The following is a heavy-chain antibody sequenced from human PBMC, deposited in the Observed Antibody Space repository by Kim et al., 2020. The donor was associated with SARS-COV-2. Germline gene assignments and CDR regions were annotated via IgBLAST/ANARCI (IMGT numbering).Heavy chain of an antibody. CDR2: INTNNGNT. Sequence: ASVKVSCKASGYTFTSYAMNWVRQAPGQGLEWMGWINTNNGNTTYAQGFTGRFVFSLDTSVSTAYLQISSLKAEDTAVYYCASGWHYYDSSSVRVFFDYWGQGTLVTVSS. CDR3: ASGWHYYDSSSVRVFFDY. D-gene: IGHD3-22*01. CDR1: GYTFTSYA. V-gene: IGHV7-4-1*02. J-gene: IGHJ4*02.